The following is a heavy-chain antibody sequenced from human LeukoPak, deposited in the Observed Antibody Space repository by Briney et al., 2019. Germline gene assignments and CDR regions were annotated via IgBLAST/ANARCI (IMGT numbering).Heavy chain of an antibody. J-gene: IGHJ4*02. CDR3: AKEFSSYYYDSSGLDY. V-gene: IGHV3-30*18. CDR1: GFTFSSYG. D-gene: IGHD3-22*01. CDR2: ISYDGSNK. Sequence: GGSLRLSCAASGFTFSSYGMHWVRQAPGKGLEWVAVISYDGSNKYYADSVKGRFTISRDNSKNTLYLQMNSLRAEDTAVYYCAKEFSSYYYDSSGLDYWGQGTLVTVSS.